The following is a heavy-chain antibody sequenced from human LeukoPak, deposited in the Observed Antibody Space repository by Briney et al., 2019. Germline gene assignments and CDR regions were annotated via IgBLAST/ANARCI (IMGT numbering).Heavy chain of an antibody. Sequence: GGSLRLSCAASGFTFSSYAMSWVRQAPGKGLEWVSAISGSGGSTYYVDSVKGRFTISRDNSKNTVYLQMNSLRAEDTAVYYCAKTTIGYSSGRYPGWPVDYWGQGTLVTVSS. CDR2: ISGSGGST. V-gene: IGHV3-23*01. D-gene: IGHD6-19*01. CDR1: GFTFSSYA. CDR3: AKTTIGYSSGRYPGWPVDY. J-gene: IGHJ4*02.